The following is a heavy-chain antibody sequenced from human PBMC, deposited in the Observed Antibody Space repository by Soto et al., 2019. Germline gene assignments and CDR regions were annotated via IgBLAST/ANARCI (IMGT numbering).Heavy chain of an antibody. CDR1: GGTFSSYA. V-gene: IGHV1-69*13. D-gene: IGHD2-15*01. CDR2: IIPIFGTA. CDR3: ARGRDIVVVVAALYYYYGMDV. Sequence: SVKVSCKASGGTFSSYAISWVRQAPGQGLEWMGGIIPIFGTANYAQKFQGRVTITADESTSTAYMELSSLRSEDTAVYYCARGRDIVVVVAALYYYYGMDVWGQATTVTAP. J-gene: IGHJ6*02.